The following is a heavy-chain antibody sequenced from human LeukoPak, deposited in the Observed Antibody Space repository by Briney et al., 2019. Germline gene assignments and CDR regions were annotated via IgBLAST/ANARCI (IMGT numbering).Heavy chain of an antibody. V-gene: IGHV1-2*02. CDR1: GYTFTGYY. Sequence: GASVKVSCKASGYTFTGYYMHWVRQAPGQGLEWMGWINPNSGGTNYAQKFQGRVTMTRDTSISTAYMELSRLRSDDTAVYYCARAGTAVAGDWFDPWGQGTLVTVSS. CDR3: ARAGTAVAGDWFDP. D-gene: IGHD6-19*01. J-gene: IGHJ5*02. CDR2: INPNSGGT.